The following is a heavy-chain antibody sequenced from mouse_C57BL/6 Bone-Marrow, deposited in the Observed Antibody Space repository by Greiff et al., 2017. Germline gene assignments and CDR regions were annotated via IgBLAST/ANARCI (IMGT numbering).Heavy chain of an antibody. V-gene: IGHV2-9-1*01. Sequence: VHLVESGPGLVAPSQSLSITCTVSGFSLTSYAISWVRQPPGKGLEWLGGIWTGGGTHYNSALKSRLSISQDNAKSQVFLEMNSLQTDDNARYYCARKGVVGCAMGYWGQGTSGTVAS. CDR1: GFSLTSYA. D-gene: IGHD1-1*01. J-gene: IGHJ4*01. CDR3: ARKGVVGCAMGY. CDR2: IWTGGGT.